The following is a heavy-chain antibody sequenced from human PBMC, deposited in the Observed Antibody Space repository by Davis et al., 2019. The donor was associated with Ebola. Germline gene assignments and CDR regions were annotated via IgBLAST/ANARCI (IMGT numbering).Heavy chain of an antibody. CDR1: GFTFDDYG. Sequence: GESLKISCAASGFTFDDYGMHRVRQAPGKGLEWVAVISNDERNEQYADSVKGRFTISRDNSKSTVYLQMNSLRAEDTAVYYCARELVVGPAEYFQQWGQGTLVIVSS. CDR3: ARELVVGPAEYFQQ. V-gene: IGHV3-30*03. D-gene: IGHD1-26*01. J-gene: IGHJ1*01. CDR2: ISNDERNE.